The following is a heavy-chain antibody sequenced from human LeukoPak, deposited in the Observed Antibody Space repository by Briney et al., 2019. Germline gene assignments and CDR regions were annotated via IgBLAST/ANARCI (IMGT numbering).Heavy chain of an antibody. CDR2: INPSGGST. V-gene: IGHV1-46*01. J-gene: IGHJ4*02. CDR3: ARLGVVGAVDY. Sequence: ASVKVSCKASGYTFTSYGISWVRQAPGQGLEWMGIINPSGGSTSYAQKFQGRVTMTRDTSTSTVYMELSSLRSEDTAVYYCARLGVVGAVDYWGQGTLVTVSS. CDR1: GYTFTSYG. D-gene: IGHD1-26*01.